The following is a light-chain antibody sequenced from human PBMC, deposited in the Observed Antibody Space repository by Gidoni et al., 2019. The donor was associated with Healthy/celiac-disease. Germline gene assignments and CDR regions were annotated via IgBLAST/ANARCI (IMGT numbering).Light chain of an antibody. CDR1: RSLLHSNGYNY. CDR3: MQALQTPIT. J-gene: IGKJ3*01. V-gene: IGKV2-28*01. CDR2: LGS. Sequence: DIVMTQSPLSLPVTPGEPASISCRSSRSLLHSNGYNYLDWYLQKPGQSPQLLIYLGSNRASGVPDRFSGSGSGTDFTLKISRVEAEDVGVYYCMQALQTPITFGPGTKVDIK.